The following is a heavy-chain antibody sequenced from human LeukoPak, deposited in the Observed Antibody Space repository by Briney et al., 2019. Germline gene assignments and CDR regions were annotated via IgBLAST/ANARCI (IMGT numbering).Heavy chain of an antibody. Sequence: SVKVSCKASGGTFSGYAISWVRQAPGQGLEWMGGIIPIFGTANYAQKFQGRVTITADESTSTAYMELSSLRSEDTAVYYCASSKKGSSRTLNEFDYWGQGTLVTVSS. V-gene: IGHV1-69*01. CDR2: IIPIFGTA. J-gene: IGHJ4*02. CDR3: ASSKKGSSRTLNEFDY. CDR1: GGTFSGYA. D-gene: IGHD6-13*01.